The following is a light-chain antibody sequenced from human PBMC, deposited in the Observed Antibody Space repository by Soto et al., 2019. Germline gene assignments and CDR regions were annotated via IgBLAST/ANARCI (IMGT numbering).Light chain of an antibody. CDR1: QSVSSSY. V-gene: IGKV3-20*01. Sequence: EIVLTQSPGTLSLSPGERATLSCRASQSVSSSYLAGYQQKPGQAPRLLIYGASSRATGIPDRFSGSGSGTDFTLTISRLEPEDFAVYYCQQYGSSPYMYTFGQGTKLEIK. CDR2: GAS. J-gene: IGKJ2*01. CDR3: QQYGSSPYMYT.